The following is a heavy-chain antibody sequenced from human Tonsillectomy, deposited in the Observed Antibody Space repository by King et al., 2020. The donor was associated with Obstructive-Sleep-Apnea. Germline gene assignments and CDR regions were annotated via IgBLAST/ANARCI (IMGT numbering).Heavy chain of an antibody. D-gene: IGHD6-13*01. CDR3: ADNPRRGASWF. Sequence: QLVQSGAEVKKPGASVKVSCKASGYTFTSYDINRVRQAPGQGLEWMGWMTPYSGDAGYAHKFQGRVTMTRDISLSTAYLELSSLTSEDTAVYYCADNPRRGASWFWGQGTLVIVSS. CDR1: GYTFTSYD. J-gene: IGHJ4*02. V-gene: IGHV1-8*01. CDR2: MTPYSGDA.